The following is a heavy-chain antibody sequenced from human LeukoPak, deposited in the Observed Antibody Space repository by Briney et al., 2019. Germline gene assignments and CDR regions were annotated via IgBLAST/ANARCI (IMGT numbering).Heavy chain of an antibody. D-gene: IGHD4-17*01. CDR1: QFTFSSYG. V-gene: IGHV3-21*01. Sequence: GGSLRLSCVGSQFTFSSYGMHWVRQAPGKGLEWVAFIGSRTGNIYYADSVKGRFTISRDNPKNSLYLQMNSLRAEDTAVYYCARETEPLDYGDSTNLDYWGQGTLVTVSS. CDR2: IGSRTGNI. CDR3: ARETEPLDYGDSTNLDY. J-gene: IGHJ4*02.